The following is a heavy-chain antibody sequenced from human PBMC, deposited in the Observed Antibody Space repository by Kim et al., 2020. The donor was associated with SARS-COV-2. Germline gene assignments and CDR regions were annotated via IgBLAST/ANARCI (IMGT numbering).Heavy chain of an antibody. V-gene: IGHV5-51*01. D-gene: IGHD1-26*01. CDR1: GYSFTSYW. CDR3: ARPGLARASTAGAFDI. Sequence: GESLKISCKGSGYSFTSYWIGWVRQMPGKGLEWMGIIYPGDSDTRYSPSFQGQVTISADKSISTAYLQWSSLKASDTAMYYCARPGLARASTAGAFDIWGQGTMVTVSS. J-gene: IGHJ3*02. CDR2: IYPGDSDT.